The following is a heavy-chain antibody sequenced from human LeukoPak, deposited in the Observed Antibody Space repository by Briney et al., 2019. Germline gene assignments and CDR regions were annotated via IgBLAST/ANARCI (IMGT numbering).Heavy chain of an antibody. CDR2: IWYDGSNK. Sequence: GGSLRLSCAASGXTFSSYGLHWVRQAPGKGLEWVAVIWYDGSNKYYADSVKGRFTISRDNSKNTLYLQMNSLRAEDTAVYYCAGDSSGCPDYWGQGTLVTVSS. CDR1: GXTFSSYG. CDR3: AGDSSGCPDY. V-gene: IGHV3-33*01. J-gene: IGHJ4*02. D-gene: IGHD6-19*01.